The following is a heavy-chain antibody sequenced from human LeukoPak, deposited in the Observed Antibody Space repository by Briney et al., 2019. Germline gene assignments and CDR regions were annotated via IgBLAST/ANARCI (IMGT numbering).Heavy chain of an antibody. J-gene: IGHJ4*02. CDR1: GFTFTTYS. D-gene: IGHD6-19*01. CDR2: ISYDGNNK. Sequence: PGGSLRLSCAASGFTFTTYSMHWVRQTPGMGLEWVAVISYDGNNKFYEDSLKGRFTISRDNSKNTLYLEMNSLRAEDTAVYYCARDLSNGGSFDYWGQGTLVTVSS. CDR3: ARDLSNGGSFDY. V-gene: IGHV3-30-3*01.